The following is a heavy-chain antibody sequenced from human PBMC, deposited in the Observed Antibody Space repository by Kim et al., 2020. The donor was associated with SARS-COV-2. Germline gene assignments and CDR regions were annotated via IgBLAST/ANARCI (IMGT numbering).Heavy chain of an antibody. V-gene: IGHV3-11*04. D-gene: IGHD5-18*01. CDR3: ARARGYSYGYRAFQH. Sequence: DSVKGRFTIARDNAKNSLYLQMNSLRAEDTAVYYCARARGYSYGYRAFQHWGQGTLVTVSS. J-gene: IGHJ1*01.